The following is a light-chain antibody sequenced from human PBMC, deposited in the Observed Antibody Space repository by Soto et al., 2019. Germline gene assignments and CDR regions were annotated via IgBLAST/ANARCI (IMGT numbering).Light chain of an antibody. CDR1: GRDIGAYNH. CDR3: SSYTSSYFYV. Sequence: QSALTQPASVSGSPGQSLTISCTGSGRDIGAYNHVSWYQHHPAKAPQLIIYEVENRPSGVSNRFCASKSAITGSLPISGLQAEYEADYYCSSYTSSYFYVFGPGTKVTVL. CDR2: EVE. J-gene: IGLJ1*01. V-gene: IGLV2-14*01.